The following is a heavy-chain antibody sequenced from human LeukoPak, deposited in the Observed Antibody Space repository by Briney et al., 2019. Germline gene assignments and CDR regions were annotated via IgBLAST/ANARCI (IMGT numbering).Heavy chain of an antibody. CDR1: GFSFSSNS. CDR2: IYSGGST. J-gene: IGHJ4*02. Sequence: GGSLRLSCAASGFSFSSNSMSWVRQAPGKGLEWVSVIYSGGSTYYADSVKGRFTISRDNSKNTLYLQMNSLKIEDTAVYYCTRLGIEPRDFDNWGQGTLVTVSS. V-gene: IGHV3-66*01. D-gene: IGHD1-14*01. CDR3: TRLGIEPRDFDN.